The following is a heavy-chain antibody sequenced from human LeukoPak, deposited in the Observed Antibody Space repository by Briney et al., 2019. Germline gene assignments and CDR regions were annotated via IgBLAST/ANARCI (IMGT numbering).Heavy chain of an antibody. Sequence: ASVKVSCKASGYIFTGYYIHWVRRAAGQGPEWRGWINPNSGGKNYAQKFQGRVTMTRDTSVSTAYMELSRLRSDGTAVYYCARVASLYSSGPDFWGQGTLVTVSS. CDR3: ARVASLYSSGPDF. CDR1: GYIFTGYY. CDR2: INPNSGGK. D-gene: IGHD6-19*01. J-gene: IGHJ4*02. V-gene: IGHV1-2*02.